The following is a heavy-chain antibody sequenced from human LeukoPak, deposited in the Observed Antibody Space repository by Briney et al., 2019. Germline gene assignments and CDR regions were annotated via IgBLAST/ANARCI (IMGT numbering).Heavy chain of an antibody. J-gene: IGHJ2*01. CDR1: GFTFNSYN. Sequence: GGSLRLSCATSGFTFNSYNMYWVRQPPGKGLEWVSFIQYDGSYEYYADSVKGRFTISRDNSKNTLYLQVGRMKPEDTAIYYCALSIRGSRYFDLWGRGTLVTVSS. V-gene: IGHV3-30*02. CDR2: IQYDGSYE. CDR3: ALSIRGSRYFDL.